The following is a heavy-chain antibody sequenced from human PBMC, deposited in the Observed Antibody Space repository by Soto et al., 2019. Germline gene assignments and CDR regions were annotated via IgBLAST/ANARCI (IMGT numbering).Heavy chain of an antibody. CDR2: ISYDGSNK. CDR1: GFTFSSYA. CDR3: ARDPVAYCGGDCRTFDY. D-gene: IGHD2-21*02. Sequence: LSCAASGFTFSSYAMHWVRQAPGKGLEWVAVISYDGSNKYYADSVKGRFTISRDNPKNTLYLQMNSLRAEDTAVYYCARDPVAYCGGDCRTFDYWGQGTLVTVSS. J-gene: IGHJ4*02. V-gene: IGHV3-30-3*01.